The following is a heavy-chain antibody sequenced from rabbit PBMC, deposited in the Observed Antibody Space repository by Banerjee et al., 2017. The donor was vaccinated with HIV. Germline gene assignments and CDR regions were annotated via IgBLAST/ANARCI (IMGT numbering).Heavy chain of an antibody. CDR2: INTGSSGST. CDR1: GFSFSNKYV. Sequence: EESGGDLVKPEGSLTLTCKASGFSFSNKYVMCWVRQAPGKGLEWIACINTGSSGSTYYASWAKGRFTISKTSSTTVTLQMTSLTAADTATYFCARDLAGVIGWNFNLWGPGTLVTVS. CDR3: ARDLAGVIGWNFNL. J-gene: IGHJ4*01. D-gene: IGHD4-1*01. V-gene: IGHV1S45*01.